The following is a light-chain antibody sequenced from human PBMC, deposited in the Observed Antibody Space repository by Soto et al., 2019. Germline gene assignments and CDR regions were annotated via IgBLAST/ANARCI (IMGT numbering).Light chain of an antibody. CDR1: SGYSNYK. CDR3: WADRGGGSNLVVV. Sequence: QSVLTQPPSASASLGASVTLTCTLSSGYSNYKVDWYQQRPGKGPRFVMRVGTGGIVGSKGDGIPDRFSVLGSGLNRYLTVKNIQEEDESDDYCWADRGGGSNLVVVFGGGTKLTVL. V-gene: IGLV9-49*01. J-gene: IGLJ2*01. CDR2: VGTGGIVG.